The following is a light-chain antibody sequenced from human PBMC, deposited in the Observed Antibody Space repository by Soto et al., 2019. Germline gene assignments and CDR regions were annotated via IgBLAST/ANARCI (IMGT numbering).Light chain of an antibody. CDR2: WAS. CDR3: QQYYTTLT. Sequence: DIVMTQSPDSLAVSLGERATINCKSSQSVLHSSDNKNYLAWYQQKPGQPPKLLIYWASTRDSGVPDRFSGSGPGADFTLTISSLQAQDVAVYYCQQYYTTLTFGGGTKVEIK. V-gene: IGKV4-1*01. CDR1: QSVLHSSDNKNY. J-gene: IGKJ4*01.